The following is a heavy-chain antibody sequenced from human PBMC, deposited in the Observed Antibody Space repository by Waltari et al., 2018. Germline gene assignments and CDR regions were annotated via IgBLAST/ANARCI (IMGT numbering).Heavy chain of an antibody. CDR3: ARHYYYDNSGFPDS. CDR1: GYTFKNWW. Sequence: VQLVQSGAEVRKAGESLKISCQVSGYTFKNWWIGWVGQMPGKGLEWMGILYPGDSDAGISPSFEGQVTMSVDESTNTAYLQWSSLKASDSAMYYCARHYYYDNSGFPDSWGQGTLVTVAS. V-gene: IGHV5-51*01. CDR2: LYPGDSDA. J-gene: IGHJ4*02. D-gene: IGHD3-22*01.